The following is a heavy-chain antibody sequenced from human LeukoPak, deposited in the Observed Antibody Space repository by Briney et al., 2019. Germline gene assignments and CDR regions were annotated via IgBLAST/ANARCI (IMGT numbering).Heavy chain of an antibody. D-gene: IGHD6-13*01. CDR1: GGSLSSSTSH. CDR3: ARLSGYSSSWVDY. J-gene: IGHJ4*02. CDR2: IYSSGDT. V-gene: IGHV4-61*05. Sequence: SETLSLTCTVSGGSLSSSTSHWGWIRQPPGKGLEWIGYIYSSGDTNYSPSLRSRVTMSVDTSKNQFSLKLSSVTAADTAVYYCARLSGYSSSWVDYWGQGTLVTVSS.